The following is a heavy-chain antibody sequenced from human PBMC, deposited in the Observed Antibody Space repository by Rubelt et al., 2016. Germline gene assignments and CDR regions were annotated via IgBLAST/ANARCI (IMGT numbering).Heavy chain of an antibody. CDR3: ASLADGDYFDY. D-gene: IGHD4-17*01. V-gene: IGHV4-59*01. CDR2: IYYSGST. Sequence: QVQLQESGPGLVKPSETLSLTCTVYGGSFSGYYWSWIRQPPGKGLEWIGYIYYSGSTNYNPSLKSRVTISVDTSKNQCSLKLSSVTAADTAVYYCASLADGDYFDYWGQGTLVTVSS. J-gene: IGHJ4*02. CDR1: GGSFSGYY.